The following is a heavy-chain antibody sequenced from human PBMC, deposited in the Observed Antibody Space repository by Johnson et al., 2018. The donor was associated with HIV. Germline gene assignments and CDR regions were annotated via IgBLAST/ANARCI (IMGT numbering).Heavy chain of an antibody. D-gene: IGHD5-24*01. J-gene: IGHJ3*02. CDR2: IYSGGTA. V-gene: IGHV3-53*01. Sequence: MLLVESGGGLIHPGGSLRLSCVASGFTVSDNYMSWVRQAPGKGLEWVSIIYSGGTAYYADSVKDRFTVSRDDSKNTLFLQMNSLRAEDTALYYCARFGRGGSHAFDIWGQGTMVTVSS. CDR1: GFTVSDNY. CDR3: ARFGRGGSHAFDI.